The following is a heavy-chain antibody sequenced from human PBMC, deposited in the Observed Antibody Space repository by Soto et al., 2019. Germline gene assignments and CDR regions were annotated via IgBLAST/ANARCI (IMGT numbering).Heavy chain of an antibody. J-gene: IGHJ4*02. V-gene: IGHV3-7*01. Sequence: EVQLVESGGGWVQPGGSLRLSCVASGFTFNTYWMSWVRQAPGKGLEWVASINEDGSEIYYLDSVKGRFTISRDNAKSSLFLQMDSLRAEDTALYYCARGYSAEDYWGRGTLVTVSS. CDR3: ARGYSAEDY. D-gene: IGHD5-12*01. CDR2: INEDGSEI. CDR1: GFTFNTYW.